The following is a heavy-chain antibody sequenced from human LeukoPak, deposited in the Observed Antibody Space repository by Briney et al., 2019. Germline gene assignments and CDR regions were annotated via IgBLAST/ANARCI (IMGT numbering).Heavy chain of an antibody. V-gene: IGHV3-30-3*01. Sequence: PGGSLRLSCAASGFTFSSYAMPWVRQAPGKGLEWVAVISYDGSNKYYADSVKGRFTISRDNSKNTLYLQMNSLRAEDTAVYYCARTGLDEGELLVWGQGTLVTVSS. J-gene: IGHJ4*02. D-gene: IGHD1-26*01. CDR3: ARTGLDEGELLV. CDR2: ISYDGSNK. CDR1: GFTFSSYA.